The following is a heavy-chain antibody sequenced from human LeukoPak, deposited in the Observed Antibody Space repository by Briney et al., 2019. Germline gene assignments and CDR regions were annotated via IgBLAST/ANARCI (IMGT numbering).Heavy chain of an antibody. CDR2: ISGSDGST. V-gene: IGHV3-23*01. D-gene: IGHD6-13*01. CDR3: ARDGHRSSYYYYYMDV. J-gene: IGHJ6*03. Sequence: GGSLRLSCAASGFTFSNYAMSWVRQSPGKGLEWVSSISGSDGSTFYADSVKGRFTISRDNAKNSLYLQMNSLRAEDTAVYYCARDGHRSSYYYYYMDVWGKGTTVTISS. CDR1: GFTFSNYA.